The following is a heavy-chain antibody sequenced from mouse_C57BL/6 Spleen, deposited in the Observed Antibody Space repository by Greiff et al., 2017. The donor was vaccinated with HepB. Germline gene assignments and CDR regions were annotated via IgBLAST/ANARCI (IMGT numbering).Heavy chain of an antibody. J-gene: IGHJ3*01. CDR2: IDPSDSYT. D-gene: IGHD2-5*01. Sequence: QVQLQQSGAELVRPGTSVKLSCKASGYTFTSYWMHWVKQRPGQGLEWIGVIDPSDSYTNYNQKFKGKATLTVDTSSSTAYMQLSSLTSEDSAVYYCARSGSNYERRFAYWGQGTLVTVSA. CDR3: ARSGSNYERRFAY. CDR1: GYTFTSYW. V-gene: IGHV1-59*01.